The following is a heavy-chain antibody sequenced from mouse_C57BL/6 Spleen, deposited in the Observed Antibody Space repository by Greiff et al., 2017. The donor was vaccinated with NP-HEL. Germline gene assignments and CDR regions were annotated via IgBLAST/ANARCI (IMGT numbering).Heavy chain of an antibody. D-gene: IGHD1-1*01. CDR1: GYTFTDYY. CDR2: INPNNGGT. J-gene: IGHJ2*01. V-gene: IGHV1-26*01. Sequence: EVQLQQSGPELVKPGASVKISCKASGYTFTDYYMNWVKQSHGKSLEWIGDINPNNGGTSYNQKFKGKATLTVDKSSSTAYMELSSLTSEDSAVYYCAPNYYGGRIVQGYFDYWGQGTTLTVSS. CDR3: APNYYGGRIVQGYFDY.